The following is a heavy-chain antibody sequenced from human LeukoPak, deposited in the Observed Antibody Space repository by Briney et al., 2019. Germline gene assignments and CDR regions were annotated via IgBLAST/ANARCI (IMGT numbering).Heavy chain of an antibody. V-gene: IGHV3-11*04. D-gene: IGHD1-26*01. CDR2: ISSSGSTI. Sequence: TGGSLRLSCAASGLTFSDYYMSWIRQAPGKGLEWVSYISSSGSTIYYADSVKGRFTISRDNAKNSLYLQMNSLRAEDTAVYYCARVRGSYYDGYFDYWGQGTLVTVSS. CDR3: ARVRGSYYDGYFDY. J-gene: IGHJ4*02. CDR1: GLTFSDYY.